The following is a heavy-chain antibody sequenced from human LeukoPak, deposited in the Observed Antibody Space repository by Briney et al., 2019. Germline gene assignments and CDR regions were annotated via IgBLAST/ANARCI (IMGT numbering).Heavy chain of an antibody. CDR3: ATPAYCGGDCYLDSDAFDI. CDR2: IIPIFGTA. CDR1: GGTFSSYA. V-gene: IGHV1-69*05. Sequence: SVKVSCKASGGTFSSYAISWVRQAPGQGLEWMGGIIPIFGTANYAQKFQGRVTITTDESTSTAYMELSSPRSEDTAVYYCATPAYCGGDCYLDSDAFDIWGQGTMVTVSS. D-gene: IGHD2-21*02. J-gene: IGHJ3*02.